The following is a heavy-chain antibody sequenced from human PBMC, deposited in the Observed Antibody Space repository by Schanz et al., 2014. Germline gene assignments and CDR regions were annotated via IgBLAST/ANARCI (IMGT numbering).Heavy chain of an antibody. CDR3: ARGGDYIVVLVAVTREYYYHAMDV. V-gene: IGHV1-18*01. D-gene: IGHD2-15*01. CDR1: GYTFTSFA. CDR2: INPNNGGT. Sequence: QVQLVQSGSELKKPGASVKVSCKASGYTFTSFAMNWVRQAPGQGLEWMGWINPNNGGTNYAQRLQGRVTMTTDTSTSTAYMELRSLRSDDTAVYYCARGGDYIVVLVAVTREYYYHAMDVWGQGTTVTVSS. J-gene: IGHJ6*02.